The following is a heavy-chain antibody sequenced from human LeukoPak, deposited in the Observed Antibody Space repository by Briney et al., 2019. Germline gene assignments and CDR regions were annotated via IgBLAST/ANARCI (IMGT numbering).Heavy chain of an antibody. D-gene: IGHD2-15*01. CDR3: AKQLGYCSDGSCYFPY. J-gene: IGHJ4*02. V-gene: IGHV3-23*01. Sequence: GGSLRLSCVGSGFPFSSSAMSWVRQAPGKGLEWVSAISNNGGYTYYADSVQGRFTISRDNSKSTLCLQMNSLRAEDTAVYYCAKQLGYCSDGSCYFPYWGQGTLVTVSS. CDR1: GFPFSSSA. CDR2: ISNNGGYT.